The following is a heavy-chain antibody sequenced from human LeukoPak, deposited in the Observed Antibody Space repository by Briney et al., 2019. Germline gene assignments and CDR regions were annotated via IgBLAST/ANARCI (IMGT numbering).Heavy chain of an antibody. CDR1: XGSFSGYY. D-gene: IGHD6-13*01. CDR3: ARGSGSGSSWYCY. J-gene: IGHJ4*02. Sequence: LXLXCGVXXGSFSGYYWNWIRQPPGKGLEWIGEINHSGSTNYNPSLKSRLTISVDTSKNQFSLKLTSMTAADTAVYYCARGSGSGSSWYCYWGQGALVTVSS. V-gene: IGHV4-34*01. CDR2: INHSGST.